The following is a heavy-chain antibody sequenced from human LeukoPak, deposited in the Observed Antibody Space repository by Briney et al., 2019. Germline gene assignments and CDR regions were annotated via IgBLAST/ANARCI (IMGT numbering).Heavy chain of an antibody. CDR2: IIGSVDST. J-gene: IGHJ4*02. D-gene: IGHD3-22*01. Sequence: GGSLRLSCAASGFTFSTYAVTWVRKAPGKGLKWVSTIIGSVDSTYYAGSVQCRFTISRDYSKATLYLQMSSVRVDDTAVYYCARDRGRYYYRRGFYWCYYFDSWGQGILVTVST. V-gene: IGHV3-23*01. CDR1: GFTFSTYA. CDR3: ARDRGRYYYRRGFYWCYYFDS.